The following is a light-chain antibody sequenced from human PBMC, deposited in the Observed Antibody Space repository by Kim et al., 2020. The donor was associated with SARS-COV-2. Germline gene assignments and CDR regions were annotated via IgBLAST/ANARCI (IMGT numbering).Light chain of an antibody. CDR3: QQYGSPPWT. CDR1: QSDDSSY. V-gene: IGKV3-20*01. CDR2: GAS. Sequence: PGEHASHCCRASQSDDSSYLAWYQQKAGQPTGLLIYGASSRATGIPDRFSGSGSGTDFTLTISRLEPEDFAVYYCQQYGSPPWTFGQGTKVEIK. J-gene: IGKJ1*01.